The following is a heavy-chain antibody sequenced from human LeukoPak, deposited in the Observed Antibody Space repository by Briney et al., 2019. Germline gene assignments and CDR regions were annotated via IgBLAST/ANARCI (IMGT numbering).Heavy chain of an antibody. CDR2: IYYSGST. CDR1: GGSISSGDYY. J-gene: IGHJ4*02. D-gene: IGHD3-22*01. V-gene: IGHV4-30-4*01. CDR3: ARGDSSGYYSLDY. Sequence: SQTLSLTCTVSGGSISSGDYYWSWIRQPPGKGLEWIGYIYYSGSTYYIPSLKSRVTISVDTSKNQFSLKLSSVTAADTAVYYCARGDSSGYYSLDYWGQGTLVTVSS.